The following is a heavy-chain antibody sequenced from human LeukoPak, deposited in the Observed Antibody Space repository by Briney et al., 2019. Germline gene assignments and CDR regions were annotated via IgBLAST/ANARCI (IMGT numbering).Heavy chain of an antibody. V-gene: IGHV4-31*03. J-gene: IGHJ3*02. CDR2: IDYSGNT. Sequence: PSETLSLTCTVSGGSISSGDYHWSWIRQCSGKGLEWIGYIDYSGNTYHNPSLKSRVTMSLDSSENQFSLKMTSVTAADTAVYYCARGNMALKILLDAFEIWGQGTKVTVSA. CDR3: ARGNMALKILLDAFEI. D-gene: IGHD2-15*01. CDR1: GGSISSGDYH.